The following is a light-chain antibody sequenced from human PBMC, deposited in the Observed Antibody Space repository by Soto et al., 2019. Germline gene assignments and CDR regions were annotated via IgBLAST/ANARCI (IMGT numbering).Light chain of an antibody. Sequence: EIVMTQSPATLSVSPGERATLSCRASQSVSSDLAWYHQKPGQAPRLLIYGASTRATGIPARFSGSGSGTEFTLTINSLQSEDFEVYYCQQYNNWPRTFGQGTKVDIX. CDR2: GAS. CDR1: QSVSSD. CDR3: QQYNNWPRT. J-gene: IGKJ1*01. V-gene: IGKV3-15*01.